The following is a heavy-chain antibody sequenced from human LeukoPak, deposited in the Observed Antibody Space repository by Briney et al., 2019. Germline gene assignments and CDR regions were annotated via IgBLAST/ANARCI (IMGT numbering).Heavy chain of an antibody. J-gene: IGHJ3*02. CDR2: IYYSGST. CDR3: ARGRWLDAFDI. Sequence: PSETLSLTCTVSGGSISSYYWSWIRQPPGKGLEWIGYIYYSGSTNYNPSLKSRVTISVDTSKNQFSLKLSSVTAADTAVYYCARGRWLDAFDIWGQGTMVTVSS. V-gene: IGHV4-59*01. D-gene: IGHD5-18*01. CDR1: GGSISSYY.